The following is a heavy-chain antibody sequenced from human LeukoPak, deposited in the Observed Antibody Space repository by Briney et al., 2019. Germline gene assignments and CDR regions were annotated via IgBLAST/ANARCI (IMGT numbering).Heavy chain of an antibody. Sequence: VASVKVSWKASGYTFTSYGTSWVRPAHGQGLEWMGWISAFNGNTNYAQKLQGRVTMTTDTSTSTAYMELRSLRADDTAVYYCSREESSGWNNWGQGTLVTVSS. CDR3: SREESSGWNN. D-gene: IGHD6-19*01. CDR1: GYTFTSYG. J-gene: IGHJ4*02. CDR2: ISAFNGNT. V-gene: IGHV1-18*01.